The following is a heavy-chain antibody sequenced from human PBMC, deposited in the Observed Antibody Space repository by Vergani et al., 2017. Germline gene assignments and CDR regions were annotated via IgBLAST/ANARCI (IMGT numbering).Heavy chain of an antibody. Sequence: QVQLVQSGAEVKKPGASVKVSCKASGYTFTGYYMHWVRQAPGQGLEWMGWINPNSGGTNYAQKFQGRVTMTRDTSISTAYMELSRLRSDDTAVYYCARDLGARLYCSSTSCRNNWFDPWGQGTLVTVSS. CDR2: INPNSGGT. J-gene: IGHJ5*02. CDR1: GYTFTGYY. CDR3: ARDLGARLYCSSTSCRNNWFDP. D-gene: IGHD2-2*01. V-gene: IGHV1-2*02.